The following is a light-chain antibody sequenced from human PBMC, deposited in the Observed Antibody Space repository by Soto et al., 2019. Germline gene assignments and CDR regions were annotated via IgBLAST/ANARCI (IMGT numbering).Light chain of an antibody. CDR2: DAS. CDR3: QHHSNWPPIT. CDR1: QSVSTY. J-gene: IGKJ5*01. Sequence: ETVWTQSPATLSLSPGERATLSCRASQSVSTYLVWYQQKVGQAPRLLIYDASNRATGIPARFRGSGSGTDFTLTISSLEPEDFAVYYCQHHSNWPPITFGQGTRLEIK. V-gene: IGKV3-11*01.